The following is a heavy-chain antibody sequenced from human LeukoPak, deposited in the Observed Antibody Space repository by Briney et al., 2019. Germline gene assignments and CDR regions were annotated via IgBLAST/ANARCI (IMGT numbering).Heavy chain of an antibody. D-gene: IGHD3-9*01. V-gene: IGHV3-23*01. J-gene: IGHJ4*02. Sequence: TGGSLRLSCAASGFTFSSYAMSWVRQAPGKGLEWVSAISGSGGSTYYADSVKGRFTISRDNSKNTLYLQMNSLRAEDTAVYYCAKDLLEYDILTGLDYWGQGTLVTVSS. CDR3: AKDLLEYDILTGLDY. CDR2: ISGSGGST. CDR1: GFTFSSYA.